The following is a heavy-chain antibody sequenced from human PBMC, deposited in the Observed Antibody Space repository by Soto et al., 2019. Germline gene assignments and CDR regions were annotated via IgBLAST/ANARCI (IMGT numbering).Heavy chain of an antibody. V-gene: IGHV5-51*01. J-gene: IGHJ1*01. D-gene: IGHD3-16*02. CDR2: IYPGDSET. CDR1: GYSFTTSW. CDR3: ARLRYGELPPTC. Sequence: GESLKISCKGAGYSFTTSWIGWVRQMPGKGLEWMGIIYPGDSETRYNPSFEGQVTISVDRSVSIAFLQWSSLEASDTAMYYCARLRYGELPPTCWGQGALVAVSS.